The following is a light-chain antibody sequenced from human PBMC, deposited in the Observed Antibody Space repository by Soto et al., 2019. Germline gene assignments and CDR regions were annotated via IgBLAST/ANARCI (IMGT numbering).Light chain of an antibody. J-gene: IGKJ5*01. CDR1: QSVSSD. V-gene: IGKV3D-15*01. Sequence: TQSPGTLSSSPGERATLSCRASQSVSSDFLAWYQQKPGQAPRLLIYAASNRATGVPARFSGSWSGTEFTLTISSLQSEDFAVYYCQQYNNWITFGQGTRLEIK. CDR2: AAS. CDR3: QQYNNWIT.